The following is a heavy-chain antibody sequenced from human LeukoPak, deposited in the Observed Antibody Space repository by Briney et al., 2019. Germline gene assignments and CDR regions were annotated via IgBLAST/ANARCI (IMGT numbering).Heavy chain of an antibody. CDR1: GGSFSGYY. J-gene: IGHJ3*02. CDR3: ARVRYCSSTSCYSKSAFDI. Sequence: SETLSLTCAVYGGSFSGYYWSWIRQPPGKGLEWIGEINHSGSTNYNPSLKSRLTISVDTSKNQFSLKLSSVTAADTAVYYCARVRYCSSTSCYSKSAFDIWGQGTMVTVSS. D-gene: IGHD2-2*01. V-gene: IGHV4-34*01. CDR2: INHSGST.